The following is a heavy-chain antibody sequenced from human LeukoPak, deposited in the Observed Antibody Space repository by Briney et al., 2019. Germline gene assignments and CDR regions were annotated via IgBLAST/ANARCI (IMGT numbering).Heavy chain of an antibody. CDR3: ARGRNGYYYMDY. V-gene: IGHV4-4*07. D-gene: IGHD3-22*01. J-gene: IGHJ4*02. CDR2: IYSSGST. Sequence: SETLSLTFTGSGSSISSYYWSWIRQPAGKGLEWIGRIYSSGSTNYNPSLKSRLTMSEDTSKNQFSLKLSSATAADTAVYYCARGRNGYYYMDYWGQGTLVTVSS. CDR1: GSSISSYY.